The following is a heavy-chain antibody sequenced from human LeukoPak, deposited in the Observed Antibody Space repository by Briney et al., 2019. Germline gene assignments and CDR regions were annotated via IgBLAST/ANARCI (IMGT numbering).Heavy chain of an antibody. CDR2: IYTSGST. Sequence: QTSETLSLTCTVSGGSISSYYWSWIRQPAGKGLEWIGRIYTSGSTNYNPSLKSRVAMSVDTSKNQFSLKLSSVTAADTAVYYCARERDPYYYDSMEGAFDIWGQGTMVTVSS. V-gene: IGHV4-4*07. D-gene: IGHD3-22*01. CDR3: ARERDPYYYDSMEGAFDI. J-gene: IGHJ3*02. CDR1: GGSISSYY.